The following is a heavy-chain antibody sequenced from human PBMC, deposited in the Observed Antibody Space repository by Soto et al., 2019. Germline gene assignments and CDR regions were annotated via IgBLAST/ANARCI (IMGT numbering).Heavy chain of an antibody. CDR1: GLTFSSYS. CDR3: AIDSSVSYVQFDY. V-gene: IGHV3-23*01. Sequence: GCSLRPSFLACGLTFSSYSIYWLRQAPGRGLGWVSGTSGSGSGTYYAASVKGRFTISRDNSKNTLYLQMQSLRAEYTAIYYSAIDSSVSYVQFDYTGQ. CDR2: TSGSGSGT. J-gene: IGHJ4*02. D-gene: IGHD3-10*02.